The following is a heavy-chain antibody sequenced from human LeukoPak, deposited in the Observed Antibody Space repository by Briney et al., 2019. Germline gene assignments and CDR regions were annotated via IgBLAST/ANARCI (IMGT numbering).Heavy chain of an antibody. CDR3: ARPDGYSGYDPFDY. Sequence: SETLSLTCAVYGGSFSGYYWNWIRQPPGEGLEWLGEINHSGNTNYNPSLKSRVTISVDTSKNQFSLKLSSVTAADTAVYYCARPDGYSGYDPFDYWGQGTLVTVSS. V-gene: IGHV4-34*01. CDR2: INHSGNT. CDR1: GGSFSGYY. J-gene: IGHJ4*02. D-gene: IGHD5-12*01.